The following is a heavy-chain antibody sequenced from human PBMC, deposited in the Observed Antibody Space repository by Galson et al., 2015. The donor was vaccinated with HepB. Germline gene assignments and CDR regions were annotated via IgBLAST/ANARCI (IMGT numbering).Heavy chain of an antibody. J-gene: IGHJ6*03. CDR1: GGTFSSYA. CDR3: ARSPRGIAVNYYYMDL. CDR2: IIPIFGTA. V-gene: IGHV1-69*13. Sequence: SVKVSCKASGGTFSSYAISWVRQAPGQGLEWMGGIIPIFGTANYAQKFQGRVTITADESPSTAYMGLSSLRSEDTAVYSCARSPRGIAVNYYYMDLWGKGATVTVFS. D-gene: IGHD6-19*01.